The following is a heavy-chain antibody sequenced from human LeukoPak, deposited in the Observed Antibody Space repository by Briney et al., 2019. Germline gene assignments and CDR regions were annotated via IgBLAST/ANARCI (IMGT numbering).Heavy chain of an antibody. CDR1: GYSISSGYY. V-gene: IGHV4-38-2*02. CDR2: IYHSGST. Sequence: MPSETLSLTCTVSGYSISSGYYWGWIRQPPGKGLEWIGSIYHSGSTYYNPSLKSRVTISVDTSKNQFSLKLSSVTAADTAVYYCARHAYDSSGYHYFDYWGQGTLVTVSS. J-gene: IGHJ4*02. CDR3: ARHAYDSSGYHYFDY. D-gene: IGHD3-22*01.